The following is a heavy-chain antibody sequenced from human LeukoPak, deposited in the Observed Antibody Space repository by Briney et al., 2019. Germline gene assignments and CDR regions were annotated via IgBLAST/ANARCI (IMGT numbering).Heavy chain of an antibody. D-gene: IGHD3-10*01. CDR2: INHSGST. J-gene: IGHJ4*02. CDR3: ARHMVRGVIEKFDY. Sequence: SETLSLTCAVYGGSFSGYYWSWIRQPPGKGLEWIGEINHSGSTNKNPSLKSRVTISVDTSKNQFSLKPSTVTAADTAVYYCARHMVRGVIEKFDYWGQGTLVTVSS. CDR1: GGSFSGYY. V-gene: IGHV4-34*01.